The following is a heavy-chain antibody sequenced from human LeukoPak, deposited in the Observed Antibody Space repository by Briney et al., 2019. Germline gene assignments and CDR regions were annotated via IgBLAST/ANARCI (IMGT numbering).Heavy chain of an antibody. CDR3: ARVNFDSSGYYFTDY. J-gene: IGHJ4*02. D-gene: IGHD3-22*01. CDR2: ISSSGSTI. Sequence: GRSLRLSCAASGFTFSSYEMNWVRQAPGKGLEWVSYISSSGSTIYYADSVKGRFTISRDNAKNSLYLQMNSLRAEDTAVYYCARVNFDSSGYYFTDYWGQGTLVTVSS. CDR1: GFTFSSYE. V-gene: IGHV3-48*03.